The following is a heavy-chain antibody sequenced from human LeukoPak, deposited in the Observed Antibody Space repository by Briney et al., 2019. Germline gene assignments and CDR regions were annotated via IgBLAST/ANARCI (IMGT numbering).Heavy chain of an antibody. J-gene: IGHJ5*02. Sequence: SETLSLTCTVSGASISSYYWGWIRQPPGKGLEWIGSIYYSGSTYYNPSLKSRVTISVDTSKNQFSLKLSSVTAADTAVYYCASTGTRGSITMIVVTWGQGTLVTVSS. CDR3: ASTGTRGSITMIVVT. D-gene: IGHD3-22*01. CDR1: GASISSYY. V-gene: IGHV4-39*01. CDR2: IYYSGST.